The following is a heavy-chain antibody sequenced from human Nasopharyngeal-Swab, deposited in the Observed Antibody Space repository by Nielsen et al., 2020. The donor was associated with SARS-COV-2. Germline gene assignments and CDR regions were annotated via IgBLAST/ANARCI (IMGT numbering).Heavy chain of an antibody. CDR3: AKARGAFDI. Sequence: GESLKISCAASGFTFSDYYMSWIRQAPGKGLEWVSYISSSSSYTNYADSVKGRFTISRDNSKNTLYLQMNSLRAEDTAVYYCAKARGAFDIWGQGTMVTVSS. CDR1: GFTFSDYY. V-gene: IGHV3-11*05. CDR2: ISSSSSYT. J-gene: IGHJ3*02. D-gene: IGHD3-10*01.